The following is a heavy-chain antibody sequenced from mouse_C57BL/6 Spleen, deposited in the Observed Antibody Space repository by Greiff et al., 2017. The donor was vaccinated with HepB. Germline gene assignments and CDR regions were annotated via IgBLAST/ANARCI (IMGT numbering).Heavy chain of an antibody. J-gene: IGHJ3*01. CDR3: ASPVGFAY. V-gene: IGHV1-81*01. CDR1: GYTFTSYG. CDR2: IYPRSGNT. Sequence: VQLQQSGAELARPGASVKLSCKASGYTFTSYGISWVKQRTGQGLEWIGEIYPRSGNTYYNEKFKGKATLTADKSSSTADMELRSLTSEDSAVYFCASPVGFAYWGQGTLVTVSA.